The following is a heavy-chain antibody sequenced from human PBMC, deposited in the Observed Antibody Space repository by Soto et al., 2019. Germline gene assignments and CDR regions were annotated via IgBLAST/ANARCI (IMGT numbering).Heavy chain of an antibody. CDR2: IIPVLGTP. CDR1: GGTFTSTA. J-gene: IGHJ6*02. D-gene: IGHD6-13*01. Sequence: QVLLVQSSAEVKKPGSSVKVSCKASGGTFTSTAFSWVRQAPGQGLEWMGGIIPVLGTPNYAQQFQARLPATAGASTTTVDMELSSLRSDDTAVYYCASSAGLEHLLRYCCLNVWGQGTTVTVSS. V-gene: IGHV1-69*01. CDR3: ASSAGLEHLLRYCCLNV.